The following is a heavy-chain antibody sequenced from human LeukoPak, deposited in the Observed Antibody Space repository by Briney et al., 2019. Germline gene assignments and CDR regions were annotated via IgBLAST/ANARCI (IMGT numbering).Heavy chain of an antibody. D-gene: IGHD1-14*01. V-gene: IGHV4-61*01. CDR1: GGSISSSSYY. CDR2: IYYTGST. J-gene: IGHJ4*01. CDR3: AGMRITTPTVRTLDY. Sequence: SETLSLICTVSGGSISSSSYYWTWIRQPPGKGLEWIGFIYYTGSTNYNPSLKSRVTISVDTSKNQFSLKLSSVTAADTAVYYCAGMRITTPTVRTLDYWGRATLVTVSS.